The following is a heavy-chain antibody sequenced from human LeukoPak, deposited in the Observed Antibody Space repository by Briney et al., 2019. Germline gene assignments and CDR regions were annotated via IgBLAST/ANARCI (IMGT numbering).Heavy chain of an antibody. J-gene: IGHJ4*02. D-gene: IGHD4-11*01. Sequence: GFLRLSCAASGFTFSSYSMNWVRQAPGKGLEWVSYISSSSSTIYYADSVKGRFTISRDNAKNLLYLQMNSLRAEDTAVYYCARERWDYSIDYWGQGTLVTVSS. CDR1: GFTFSSYS. CDR3: ARERWDYSIDY. CDR2: ISSSSSTI. V-gene: IGHV3-48*01.